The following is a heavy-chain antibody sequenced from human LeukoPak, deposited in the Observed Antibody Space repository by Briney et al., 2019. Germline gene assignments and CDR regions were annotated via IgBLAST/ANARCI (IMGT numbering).Heavy chain of an antibody. J-gene: IGHJ4*02. CDR3: ARGILRYDYLDY. D-gene: IGHD5-12*01. V-gene: IGHV1-69*05. CDR1: GGTFSSYA. CDR2: IIPIFGTA. Sequence: SVKVSCKASGGTFSSYAISWVRQAPGQGLEWMGRIIPIFGTANYAQKFQGRVTITTDESTSTTYMELSSLRSEDTAVYYCARGILRYDYLDYWGQGTLVTVSS.